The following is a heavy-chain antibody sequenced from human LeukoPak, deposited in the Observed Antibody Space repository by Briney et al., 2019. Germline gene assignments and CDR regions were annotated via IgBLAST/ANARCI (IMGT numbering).Heavy chain of an antibody. D-gene: IGHD2-2*01. CDR2: INPSGGST. Sequence: ASVKVSCKVSGYTLTELSMHWVRQAPGQGLEWMGIINPSGGSTSYAQKFQGRVTMTRDTSTSTVYMELSSLRSEDTAVYYCARELYCSSTSCRNWFDPWGQGTLVTVSS. J-gene: IGHJ5*02. CDR3: ARELYCSSTSCRNWFDP. CDR1: GYTLTELS. V-gene: IGHV1-46*01.